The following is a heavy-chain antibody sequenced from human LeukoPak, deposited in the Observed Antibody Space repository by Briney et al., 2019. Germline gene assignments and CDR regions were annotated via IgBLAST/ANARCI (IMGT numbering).Heavy chain of an antibody. CDR1: GYTFTDYY. CDR3: ATLDYPGYCSSTSCYFRY. V-gene: IGHV1-69-2*01. CDR2: VDPEDGET. J-gene: IGHJ4*02. D-gene: IGHD2-2*01. Sequence: ASVKVSCKVSGYTFTDYYMHWVQQAPGKGLEWMGLVDPEDGETIYAEKFQGRVTRTADTSTDTAYMELSSLRSEDTAVYYCATLDYPGYCSSTSCYFRYWGQGTLVTVSS.